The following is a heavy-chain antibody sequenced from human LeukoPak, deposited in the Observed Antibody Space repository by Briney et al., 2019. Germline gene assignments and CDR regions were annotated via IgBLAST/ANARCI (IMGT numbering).Heavy chain of an antibody. CDR1: GYTFTGYY. D-gene: IGHD1-26*01. CDR3: ARGGELTSLYDAFDI. CDR2: INPNSGGT. J-gene: IGHJ3*02. V-gene: IGHV1-2*04. Sequence: ASVKVSCKASGYTFTGYYMHWVRQAPGQGLEWMGWINPNSGGTNYAQKFQGWVTMTRDTSISTAYMELSRLRSDDTAVYYCARGGELTSLYDAFDIWGQGTMVTVSS.